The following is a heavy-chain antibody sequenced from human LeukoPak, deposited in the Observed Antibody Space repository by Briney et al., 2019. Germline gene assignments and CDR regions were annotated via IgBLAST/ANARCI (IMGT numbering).Heavy chain of an antibody. J-gene: IGHJ4*02. V-gene: IGHV4-39*01. CDR3: ARHLYSESYYS. CDR1: GGSISSNSHY. CDR2: IYYTGTT. Sequence: PSETLSLTCTVSGGSISSNSHYWGWIRQTPGKGLEWIGSIYYTGTTYYNPSLKSRVTISIDTSKNQFSLKLSSVTAADTAVYYCARHLYSESYYSWGQGTLVTVSS. D-gene: IGHD1-26*01.